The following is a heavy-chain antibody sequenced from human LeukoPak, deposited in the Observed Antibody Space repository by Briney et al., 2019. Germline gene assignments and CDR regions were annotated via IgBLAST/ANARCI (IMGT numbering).Heavy chain of an antibody. CDR1: GFTFSGSA. CDR2: IRSKANTYAT. V-gene: IGHV3-73*01. J-gene: IGHJ4*02. D-gene: IGHD5-18*01. Sequence: PGGSLRLSCAASGFTFSGSAMHWVRQASGKGLEGVVRIRSKANTYATAYAAWVKGRFTISRDDSKNTAYLQMNSLKTEDTAVYYCSRHKNGDTAMVMTPFDYWGQGTLVTVSS. CDR3: SRHKNGDTAMVMTPFDY.